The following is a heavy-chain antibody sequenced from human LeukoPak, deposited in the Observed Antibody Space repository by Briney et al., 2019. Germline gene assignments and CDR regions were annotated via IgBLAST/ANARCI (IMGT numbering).Heavy chain of an antibody. D-gene: IGHD3-3*01. CDR1: GYSFTTYW. Sequence: GASLQISCKGSGYSFTTYWIAWVRPLPGKGLEWMGIIFPGDSDTTYSPSFQGQLTISADKSLSTAYLQWSSLKASDTAMYYCARLGGGMDVWGQGTTVTVSS. J-gene: IGHJ6*02. CDR2: IFPGDSDT. V-gene: IGHV5-51*01. CDR3: ARLGGGMDV.